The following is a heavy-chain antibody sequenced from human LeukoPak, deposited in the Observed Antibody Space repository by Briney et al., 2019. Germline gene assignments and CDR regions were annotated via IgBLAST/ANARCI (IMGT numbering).Heavy chain of an antibody. CDR3: AKVGVSIWWPNFDY. CDR2: ISATGDST. Sequence: GGSLRLSCAASGFTFSSYGMSWVRQAPGKGLEWVSAISATGDSTYYADSVKGRFTISRDNSKNTLYLQMNSLRAEDTAVYYCAKVGVSIWWPNFDYWGQGTLVTVSS. V-gene: IGHV3-23*01. D-gene: IGHD2-15*01. J-gene: IGHJ4*02. CDR1: GFTFSSYG.